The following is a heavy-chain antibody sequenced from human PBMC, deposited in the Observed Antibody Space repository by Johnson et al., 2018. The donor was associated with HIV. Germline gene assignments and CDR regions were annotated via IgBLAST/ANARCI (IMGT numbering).Heavy chain of an antibody. V-gene: IGHV3-30*04. CDR3: ARAMYTSGWSYDAFDI. J-gene: IGHJ3*02. CDR1: GLSFSNFA. CDR2: ISYDGSEK. D-gene: IGHD6-19*01. Sequence: QVQLVESGGGVVQPGRSLRLPCAASGLSFSNFAMHWVRQAPGKGLEWVVVISYDGSEKYYVASENGRFTISRDNAKNSLYLQMNSLRAEDTAVYYCARAMYTSGWSYDAFDIWGQGTKVTVSS.